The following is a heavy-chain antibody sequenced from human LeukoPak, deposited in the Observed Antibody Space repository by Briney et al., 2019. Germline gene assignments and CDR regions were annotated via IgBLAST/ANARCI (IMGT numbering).Heavy chain of an antibody. CDR2: ITRFDSST. D-gene: IGHD6-6*01. J-gene: IGHJ4*02. CDR1: GCTFSSYA. V-gene: IGHV3-23*01. CDR3: AKEAGSSTAGLRRDY. Sequence: GESLRLSCAVSGCTFSSYAMTWVRQAPGKGLGWVSTITRFDSSTFYADSVKGRFTISRDNSKNTLYLQMDSLRADDAAVYYGAKEAGSSTAGLRRDYWGQGTLVTVSS.